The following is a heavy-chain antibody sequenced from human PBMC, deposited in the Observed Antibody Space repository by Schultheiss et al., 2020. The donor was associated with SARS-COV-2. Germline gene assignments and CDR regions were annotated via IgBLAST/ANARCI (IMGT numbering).Heavy chain of an antibody. CDR3: ASDAKGTTQYAFDM. Sequence: GGSLRLSCAASGFTFSSYWMSWVRQAPGKGLEWVANIKQDGSEKYYVDSVKGRFTISRDNAKNSLYLQMDSLRDEDTAVYYCASDAKGTTQYAFDMWGLGTMVTVSS. V-gene: IGHV3-7*01. CDR1: GFTFSSYW. D-gene: IGHD1-1*01. J-gene: IGHJ3*02. CDR2: IKQDGSEK.